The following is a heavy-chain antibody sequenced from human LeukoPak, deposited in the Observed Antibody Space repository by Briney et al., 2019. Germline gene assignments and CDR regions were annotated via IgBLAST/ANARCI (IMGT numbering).Heavy chain of an antibody. CDR1: GFTFSNYG. D-gene: IGHD6-13*01. CDR2: MWFDGSHK. CDR3: AASIAYRSSWFADY. Sequence: QPGRSLRLSCAASGFTFSNYGLHWVRQAPGKGLEWLAVMWFDGSHKYYADSVKGRFTISRDNAKNSLYLQMNSLRAEDTGLYYCAASIAYRSSWFADYWGQGTLVTVSS. J-gene: IGHJ4*02. V-gene: IGHV3-33*03.